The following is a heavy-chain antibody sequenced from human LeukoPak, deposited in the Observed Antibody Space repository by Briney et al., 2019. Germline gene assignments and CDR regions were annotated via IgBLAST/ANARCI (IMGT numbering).Heavy chain of an antibody. Sequence: GGSLRLSCAASGFTFDDYAMHWVRQAPGKGLEWVSGISWISGSIGYADSVKGRFTISRDNAKNSLYLQMNSLRAEDTALYYCAKGIDSSGYWDDYWGQGTLVTVSS. D-gene: IGHD3-22*01. V-gene: IGHV3-9*01. J-gene: IGHJ4*02. CDR1: GFTFDDYA. CDR2: ISWISGSI. CDR3: AKGIDSSGYWDDY.